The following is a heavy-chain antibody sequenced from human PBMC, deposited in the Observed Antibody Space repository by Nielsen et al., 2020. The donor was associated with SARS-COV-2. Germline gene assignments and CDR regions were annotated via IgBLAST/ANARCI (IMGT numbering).Heavy chain of an antibody. J-gene: IGHJ3*01. CDR1: GFTFSSYG. Sequence: GESLKISCAASGFTFSSYGMHWVRQAPGKGLEWVAVISYDGSNKYYADSVKGRFTISRDNSKNTVYLQMNSLRAEDTAVYYCARDGVVGSTNTFDVWGQGTVVTVSS. V-gene: IGHV3-30*03. D-gene: IGHD1-26*01. CDR3: ARDGVVGSTNTFDV. CDR2: ISYDGSNK.